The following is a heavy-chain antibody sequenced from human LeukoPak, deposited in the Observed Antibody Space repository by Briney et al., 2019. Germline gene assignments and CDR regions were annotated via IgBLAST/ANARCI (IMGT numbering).Heavy chain of an antibody. Sequence: GGSLRLSCAASGFTFSSYGMHWVRQAPGKGLEWVAVIWYDGSNKYYADSVKGRFTISRDNSKNTLYLQMNSLRAEDTAVYYCARATYGAGYFDYWGQGTLVTVSS. V-gene: IGHV3-33*01. CDR3: ARATYGAGYFDY. CDR2: IWYDGSNK. CDR1: GFTFSSYG. J-gene: IGHJ4*02. D-gene: IGHD4-17*01.